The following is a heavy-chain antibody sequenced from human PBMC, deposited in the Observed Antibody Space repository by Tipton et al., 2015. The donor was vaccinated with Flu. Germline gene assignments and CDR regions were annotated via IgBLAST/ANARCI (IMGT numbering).Heavy chain of an antibody. CDR3: ARAQHYDSNAYYYYMDV. J-gene: IGHJ6*03. CDR1: SGSIRSTNYF. D-gene: IGHD3-22*01. Sequence: TLSLTCTVSSGSIRSTNYFCAWIRQPPGKRLELIGSIYPSGTTYYNPSLKSRVTISVDTSKNHFSLKLSSVTAADSAVYYCARAQHYDSNAYYYYMDVWGKGTTVSVSS. CDR2: IYPSGTT. V-gene: IGHV4-39*02.